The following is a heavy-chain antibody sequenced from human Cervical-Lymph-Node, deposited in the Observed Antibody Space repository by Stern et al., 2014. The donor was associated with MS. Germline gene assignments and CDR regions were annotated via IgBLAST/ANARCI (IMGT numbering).Heavy chain of an antibody. CDR1: GFTFSNAW. CDR2: FKSKTDGWPT. D-gene: IGHD5-12*01. V-gene: IGHV3-15*01. Sequence: EMQLVESGGGLVKPGGSLRLSCAASGFTFSNAWMSWVRQAPGKGLEWVGRFKSKTDGWPTDYAAPVKGSFTISRDDSKNTLYLQMSSLKTEDTAVHYCTALSGPFDYWGQGTLVTVSS. CDR3: TALSGPFDY. J-gene: IGHJ4*02.